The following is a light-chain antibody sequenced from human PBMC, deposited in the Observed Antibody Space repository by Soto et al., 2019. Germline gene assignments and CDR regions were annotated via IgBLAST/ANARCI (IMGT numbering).Light chain of an antibody. CDR3: QQFKNYPIT. CDR1: QSIVTY. CDR2: AAS. J-gene: IGKJ5*01. V-gene: IGKV1-39*01. Sequence: DIQMTQSPSSLSASVGDRVTITCRASQSIVTYLNWYLQKPGKAPKLLIYAASALHSGVPSRFSGSGSGTDFTLTISSLHPEDFAVYFCQQFKNYPITFGQGTRLEIK.